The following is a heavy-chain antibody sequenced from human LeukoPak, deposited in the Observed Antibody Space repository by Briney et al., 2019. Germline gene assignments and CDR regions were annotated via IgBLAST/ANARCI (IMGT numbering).Heavy chain of an antibody. V-gene: IGHV3-30*02. CDR3: AKDRQTITIFGVVNTPRANFDY. CDR2: IRYDGSNK. CDR1: GFSFSRYD. D-gene: IGHD3-3*01. J-gene: IGHJ4*02. Sequence: GGSLRLSCAASGFSFSRYDIHWVRQAPGKGLEWVAFIRYDGSNKNYADSVKGRFTISRDNFMSTVCLQMNSLGAEDTAVHYCAKDRQTITIFGVVNTPRANFDYWGQGTLVTVSS.